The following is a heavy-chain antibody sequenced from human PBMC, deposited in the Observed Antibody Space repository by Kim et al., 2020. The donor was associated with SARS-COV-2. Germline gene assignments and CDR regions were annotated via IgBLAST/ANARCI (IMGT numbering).Heavy chain of an antibody. V-gene: IGHV1-3*01. D-gene: IGHD2-15*01. J-gene: IGHJ4*02. Sequence: ASVKVSCKTSGHTFTRDSIHWVRQAPGQGLEWMGGIDCGNGTAIYSQNFQGRVTFTTDTSASTGYMEMSSLRSEDSAVYYCLGGYYFDYWGQGTLVTVSS. CDR3: LGGYYFDY. CDR1: GHTFTRDS. CDR2: IDCGNGTA.